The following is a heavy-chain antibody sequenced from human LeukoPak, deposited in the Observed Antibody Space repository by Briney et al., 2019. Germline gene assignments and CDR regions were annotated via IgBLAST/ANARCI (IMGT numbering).Heavy chain of an antibody. CDR2: IYPGDSDT. CDR1: GYSFSSYW. D-gene: IGHD5-24*01. V-gene: IGHV5-51*01. CDR3: ARSRDGYRTLRY. Sequence: GALKISCKGSGYSFSSYWIGWGGPIAGKGLGGVGIIYPGDSDTRYSPSFQGQVTISADKSISTAYLQWSSLKASDTAMYYCARSRDGYRTLRYWGQGTLVTVSS. J-gene: IGHJ4*02.